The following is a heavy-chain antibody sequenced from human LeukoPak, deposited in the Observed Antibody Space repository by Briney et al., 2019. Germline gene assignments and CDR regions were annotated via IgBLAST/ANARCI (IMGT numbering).Heavy chain of an antibody. CDR2: IYYSGNT. J-gene: IGHJ6*03. Sequence: PSETLSLTCSVSGGSIRSTTYYWGWIRQPPGKGLEWIGSIYYSGNTYYSPSLMSRVTISVDTSKNQFSLKLSSVTAADTAVYYCARSIYYYDSSGYYGYYYYYYMDVWGKGTTVTISS. D-gene: IGHD3-22*01. CDR1: GGSIRSTTYY. CDR3: ARSIYYYDSSGYYGYYYYYYMDV. V-gene: IGHV4-39*07.